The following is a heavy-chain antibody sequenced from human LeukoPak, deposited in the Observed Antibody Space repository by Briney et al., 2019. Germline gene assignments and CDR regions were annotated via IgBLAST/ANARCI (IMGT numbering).Heavy chain of an antibody. CDR3: VKDRCDRTTCPEV. Sequence: PGGSLRLSCTASGFTFSTYAMSWVRQAPGEGLEWVSGISGSGGSTYYTDSVKGRFTISRDKSKNTLHLQMSSLRAEDTALYYCVKDRCDRTTCPEVWGQGTLVTVSS. CDR1: GFTFSTYA. V-gene: IGHV3-23*01. J-gene: IGHJ4*02. D-gene: IGHD2-2*01. CDR2: ISGSGGST.